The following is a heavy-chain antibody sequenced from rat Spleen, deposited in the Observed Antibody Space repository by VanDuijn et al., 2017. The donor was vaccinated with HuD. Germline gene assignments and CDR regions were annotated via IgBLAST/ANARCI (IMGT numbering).Heavy chain of an antibody. CDR1: GFTFSNYY. J-gene: IGHJ2*01. Sequence: EVQLVESGGGLVQPGRSLKLSCAASGFTFSNYYMAWVRQAPTKGLEWVASISPSGGSTYYPDSVKGRFTISRDNAKSTQYLQMDSLRSEDTATYYCAKDKGEYNNLFDYWGQGVMVTVSS. D-gene: IGHD1-10*01. CDR3: AKDKGEYNNLFDY. V-gene: IGHV5-27*01. CDR2: ISPSGGST.